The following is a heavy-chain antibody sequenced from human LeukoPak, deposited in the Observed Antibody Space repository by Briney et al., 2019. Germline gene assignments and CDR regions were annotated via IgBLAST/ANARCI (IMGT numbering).Heavy chain of an antibody. V-gene: IGHV3-7*01. CDR2: IKQDGSAK. Sequence: PGGSLRLSCAASGFTFSTYWMSWVRQAPGKGLEWVANIKQDGSAKYYLYSVEGRFTISRDNAKNSLYLQMNRLRAEETAVYYCAREVGTCSGGTCYFRFYYWGQGTLVTVSS. CDR1: GFTFSTYW. D-gene: IGHD2-15*01. CDR3: AREVGTCSGGTCYFRFYY. J-gene: IGHJ4*02.